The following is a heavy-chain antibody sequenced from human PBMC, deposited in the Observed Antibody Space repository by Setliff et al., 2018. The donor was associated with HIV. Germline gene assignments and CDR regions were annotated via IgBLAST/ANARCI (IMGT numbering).Heavy chain of an antibody. CDR2: IIPILGMS. V-gene: IGHV1-69*10. J-gene: IGHJ6*02. D-gene: IGHD2-2*01. CDR3: ARGGVCTSTSCGGNYYYGMDV. CDR1: GGTFSIYA. Sequence: SVKVSCKASGGTFSIYAISWVRQAPGQGLEWMGGIIPILGMSIYAQKFQGRVTITADESTSTAYMELSSLGSADTAVYYCARGGVCTSTSCGGNYYYGMDVWGQGTTVTVSS.